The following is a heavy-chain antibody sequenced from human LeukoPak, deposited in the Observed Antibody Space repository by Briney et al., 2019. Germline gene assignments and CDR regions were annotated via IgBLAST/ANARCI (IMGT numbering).Heavy chain of an antibody. V-gene: IGHV4-38-2*01. CDR3: ARRHPFDY. J-gene: IGHJ4*02. CDR1: GNSISSGYY. CDR2: FYHTGST. Sequence: SETLSLTCAVSGNSISSGYYWGWIRQPPGKGLEWIGSFYHTGSTYYNPSLKSRVTISVDTSKNQFSLKLSSVTAADTAVYYCARRHPFDYRGQGTLVTVSS.